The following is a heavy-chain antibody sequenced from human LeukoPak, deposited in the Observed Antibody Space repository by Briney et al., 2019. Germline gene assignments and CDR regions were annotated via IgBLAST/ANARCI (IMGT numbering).Heavy chain of an antibody. V-gene: IGHV1-46*01. D-gene: IGHD3-10*01. J-gene: IGHJ4*02. Sequence: ASVKVSCKASGYTFTSYYMLWVRQAPGQGLEWMGIINPSGGSTSYAQKFQGRVTMTRDTSTSTVYMELSSLRSEDTAVYYCARELVRGIRLDYWGQGTLVTVSS. CDR1: GYTFTSYY. CDR2: INPSGGST. CDR3: ARELVRGIRLDY.